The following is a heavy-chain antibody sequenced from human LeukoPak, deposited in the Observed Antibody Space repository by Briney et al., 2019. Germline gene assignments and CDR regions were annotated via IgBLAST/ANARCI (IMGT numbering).Heavy chain of an antibody. CDR3: ARASCPGNDWRGCFDH. D-gene: IGHD3-9*01. CDR1: GFVFSSHG. Sequence: PGGSLRLSCVASGFVFSSHGMNWVRQAPGKGLEWLTVIWYDGSDQYYADSAKGRFTISRDNSKNTLYLQLNILRVEDTAVYYCARASCPGNDWRGCFDHWGQGTLVTVSS. V-gene: IGHV3-33*01. CDR2: IWYDGSDQ. J-gene: IGHJ4*02.